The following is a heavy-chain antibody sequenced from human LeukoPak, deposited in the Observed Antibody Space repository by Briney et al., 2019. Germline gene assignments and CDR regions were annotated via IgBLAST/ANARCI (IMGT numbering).Heavy chain of an antibody. V-gene: IGHV3-23*01. CDR2: ISGSGGTT. CDR1: GFAFNNYA. D-gene: IGHD1-14*01. J-gene: IGHJ6*02. Sequence: GGSLRLSCAASGFAFNNYAMNWVRQAPGKGLEWVSVISGSGGTTYYADSVKGRFTISRDSSKNTLYLQMNSLRAEDTAVYYCAKVSGGGLYYDGMDVWGQGTTVTVSS. CDR3: AKVSGGGLYYDGMDV.